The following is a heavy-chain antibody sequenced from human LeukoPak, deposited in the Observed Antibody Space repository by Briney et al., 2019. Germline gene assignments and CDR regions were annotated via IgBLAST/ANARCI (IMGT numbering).Heavy chain of an antibody. V-gene: IGHV3-74*01. CDR1: GFTFSIYW. D-gene: IGHD4-11*01. Sequence: GGSLRLSCAASGFTFSIYWMHCVRQAPAKGLVRVSRIRSDGSSTTYADSVKGRFTISRDNTKDTLYLQMNSLRADDTAVYYCARDDYNRHWGQGTLVTVSS. CDR3: ARDDYNRH. J-gene: IGHJ4*02. CDR2: IRSDGSST.